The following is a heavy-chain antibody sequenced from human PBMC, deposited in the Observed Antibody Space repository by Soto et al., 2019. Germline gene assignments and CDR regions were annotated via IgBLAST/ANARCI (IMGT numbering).Heavy chain of an antibody. D-gene: IGHD1-1*01. J-gene: IGHJ4*02. CDR2: IYSGGAK. CDR3: ARDGTYNWV. V-gene: IGHV3-66*01. CDR1: GFTVSNNY. Sequence: EVQLVESGGGLVQPGGSLRLSCAASGFTVSNNYMRWVRQAPGKGLEWVSLIYSGGAKYYADSVKGRFTISRDNSKNTLYLQMNSLRAEHTAVYYCARDGTYNWVGGQGILVTVSS.